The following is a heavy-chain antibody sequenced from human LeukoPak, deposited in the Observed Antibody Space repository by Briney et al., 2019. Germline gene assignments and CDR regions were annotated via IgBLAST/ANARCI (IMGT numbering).Heavy chain of an antibody. CDR3: ARDIGVVRGIIMAY. D-gene: IGHD3-10*01. J-gene: IGHJ4*02. Sequence: ASVNVSCKASGYTFNSYSISWVRQAPGQGLEWMGWISLHTGSSSYAQNLQGRLTMTTDTSTSTAYMELRGLRSDDTAVYYCARDIGVVRGIIMAYWGQGTLVTVSS. CDR1: GYTFNSYS. V-gene: IGHV1-18*01. CDR2: ISLHTGSS.